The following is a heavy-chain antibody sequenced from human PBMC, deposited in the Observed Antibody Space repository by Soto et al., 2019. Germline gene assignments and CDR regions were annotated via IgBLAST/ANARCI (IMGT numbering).Heavy chain of an antibody. V-gene: IGHV4-59*08. CDR2: IYYSGYT. Sequence: QVQLQESGPGLVKPSETLSLTGTVSGGSISSYYWSWIRQPPGKGLEWIGCIYYSGYTNYNPSLKRRVTISVDTSKNQFSLKLSSVTAADPAVYYCARRRGTYRPSFDYWGQGTLVTVSS. CDR3: ARRRGTYRPSFDY. CDR1: GGSISSYY. J-gene: IGHJ4*02. D-gene: IGHD3-16*02.